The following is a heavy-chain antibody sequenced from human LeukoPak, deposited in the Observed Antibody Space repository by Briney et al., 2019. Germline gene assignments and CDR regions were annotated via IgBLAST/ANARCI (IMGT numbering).Heavy chain of an antibody. CDR3: AGTRLGASPD. V-gene: IGHV3-23*01. D-gene: IGHD3-16*01. CDR2: ICGSGGST. Sequence: GRSLRLSCAASGFTFSNYAMNWVRQAPGRGLEWVSAICGSGGSTYYADSVKGRFTISRDNSKNTLYLQMNSVRAEDMAVYCCAGTRLGASPDWGQGTLVTVSS. J-gene: IGHJ4*02. CDR1: GFTFSNYA.